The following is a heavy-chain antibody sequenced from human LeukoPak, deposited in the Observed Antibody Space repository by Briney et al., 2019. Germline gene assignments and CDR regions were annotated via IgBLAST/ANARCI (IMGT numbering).Heavy chain of an antibody. CDR2: INGSGNT. CDR1: GGSIRSYY. Sequence: SETLSLTCTVSGGSIRSYYWSWIRQPPGKGLEWIGHINGSGNTNYNPSLKSRLTISVDTSKNDFSLQLTSVTAADTAVYYCARGTGWMPDWWGQGTLVTVSS. CDR3: ARGTGWMPDW. D-gene: IGHD6-19*01. J-gene: IGHJ4*02. V-gene: IGHV4-59*01.